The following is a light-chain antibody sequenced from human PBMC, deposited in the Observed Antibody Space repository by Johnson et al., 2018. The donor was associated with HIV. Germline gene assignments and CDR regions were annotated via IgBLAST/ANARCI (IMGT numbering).Light chain of an antibody. CDR3: GTWDNSLSAWV. V-gene: IGLV1-51*01. Sequence: QSVLTQAPSVSAAPGQKVTISCSGSSSNIGNNYVSWYQQLPGTAPKLLIYDNNKRPSGIPDRFSGSKSGTSATLGITGLQTGDEADYYCGTWDNSLSAWVFGTGTKVTVL. CDR1: SSNIGNNY. CDR2: DNN. J-gene: IGLJ1*01.